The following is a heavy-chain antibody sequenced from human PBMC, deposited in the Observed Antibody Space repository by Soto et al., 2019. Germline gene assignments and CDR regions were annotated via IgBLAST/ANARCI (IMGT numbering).Heavy chain of an antibody. CDR1: GYTFTGYY. CDR3: ARIPIVVVPTDSPMNWFDP. CDR2: INPNSGGT. D-gene: IGHD2-2*01. J-gene: IGHJ5*02. Sequence: ASVKVSCKASGYTFTGYYMHWVRQAPGQGLEWMGWINPNSGGTNYAQKFQGRVTLTRDTSISTAYMELSRLRSDDTAVYYCARIPIVVVPTDSPMNWFDPWGQGTLVTVSS. V-gene: IGHV1-2*02.